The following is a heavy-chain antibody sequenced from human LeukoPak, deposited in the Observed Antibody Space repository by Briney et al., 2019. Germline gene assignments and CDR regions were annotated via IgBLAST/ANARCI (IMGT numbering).Heavy chain of an antibody. CDR3: ARRPTYYDTLTGYYKPSVTFDY. CDR2: IYYSGST. Sequence: SETLSLTCTVSSGSISSSSYYWGWIRQPPGKGLEWIGGIYYSGSTYYNPSLKSRVTISVDTSKNQFSLKLNSVTAADTAVYYCARRPTYYDTLTGYYKPSVTFDYWGQGTLVTVSS. D-gene: IGHD3-9*01. J-gene: IGHJ4*02. CDR1: SGSISSSSYY. V-gene: IGHV4-39*01.